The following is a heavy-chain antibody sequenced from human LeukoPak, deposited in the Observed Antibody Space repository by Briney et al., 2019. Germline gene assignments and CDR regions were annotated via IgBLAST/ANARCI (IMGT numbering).Heavy chain of an antibody. Sequence: PSETLSLTCTVSGGSISPYYWSWIRQPPGKGLEWIGYSGNTDYNPSLKSRVTMSVDTSINQFSLKLSSVTAADTAVYYCARLRLRFKRNGQSTSYEAVDIWGQGTVVTVSS. CDR2: SGNT. CDR3: ARLRLRFKRNGQSTSYEAVDI. V-gene: IGHV4-59*12. CDR1: GGSISPYY. D-gene: IGHD2-8*01. J-gene: IGHJ3*02.